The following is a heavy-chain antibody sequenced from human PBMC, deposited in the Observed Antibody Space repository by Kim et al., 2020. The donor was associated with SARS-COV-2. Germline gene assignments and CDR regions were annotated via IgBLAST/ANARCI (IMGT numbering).Heavy chain of an antibody. CDR1: GGAISSYY. D-gene: IGHD1-26*01. CDR2: IYYSGST. J-gene: IGHJ4*02. CDR3: ARTGSPWVFEY. Sequence: SETLSLTCTVSGGAISSYYWSWIRQPPGKGLEWIGYIYYSGSTNYNPSLKSRVTISVDTSKNQFSLNLSSVTAADTAVYSCARTGSPWVFEYCGQGTLVTVSS. V-gene: IGHV4-59*13.